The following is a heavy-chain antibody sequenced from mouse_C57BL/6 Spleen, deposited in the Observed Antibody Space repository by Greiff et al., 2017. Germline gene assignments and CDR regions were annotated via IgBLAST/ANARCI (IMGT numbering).Heavy chain of an antibody. CDR1: GFNIKDDY. Sequence: EVQLQQSGAELVRPGASVKLSCTASGFNIKDDYMHWVKQRPEQGLEWIGWIDPENGDTEYASKFQGKATITADTSSNTAYLQLSSLTSEDTAVYYCTTFFSSIFFDYWGQGTTLTVSS. V-gene: IGHV14-4*01. CDR3: TTFFSSIFFDY. CDR2: IDPENGDT. J-gene: IGHJ2*01.